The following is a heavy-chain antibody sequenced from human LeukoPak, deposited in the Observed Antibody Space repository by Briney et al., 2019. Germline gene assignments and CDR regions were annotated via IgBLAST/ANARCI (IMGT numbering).Heavy chain of an antibody. V-gene: IGHV3-23*01. CDR2: ISGRGGST. CDR3: ARVGGYSYGYSNFYMDV. Sequence: GGSLRLSCAASGFTFSSYAMSWVRQAPGKGLEWVSTISGRGGSTFYADSVRGRFTISRDNAKNSLYLQMNNLRAEDTAVYYCARVGGYSYGYSNFYMDVWGKGTTVTISS. J-gene: IGHJ6*03. CDR1: GFTFSSYA. D-gene: IGHD5-18*01.